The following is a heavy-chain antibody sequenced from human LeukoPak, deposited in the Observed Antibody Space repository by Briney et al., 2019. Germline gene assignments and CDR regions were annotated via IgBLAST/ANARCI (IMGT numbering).Heavy chain of an antibody. CDR1: GYTFTGYY. CDR2: INPDSGGT. V-gene: IGHV1-2*02. CDR3: ARTTYYYDSSGYYYFDY. J-gene: IGHJ4*02. Sequence: ASVKVSCKASGYTFTGYYMHWVRQAPGQGLEWMGWINPDSGGTNYAQKFQGRVTMTRDTPISTAYMELSRLRSDDTAVYYCARTTYYYDSSGYYYFDYWGQGTLVTVSS. D-gene: IGHD3-22*01.